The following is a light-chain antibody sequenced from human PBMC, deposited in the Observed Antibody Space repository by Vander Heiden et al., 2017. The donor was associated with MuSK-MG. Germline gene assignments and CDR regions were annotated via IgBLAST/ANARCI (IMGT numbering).Light chain of an antibody. Sequence: EIVLTQSPDFQSVTPKGRVTITCRASQSIGIDLHWYQQKPDQSPKLLIKYATESVSGVPSRFSGSGSGTDFTLTINSLDAEDAATYYCQQSSTLPWTFGQGTKVEI. J-gene: IGKJ1*01. CDR3: QQSSTLPWT. V-gene: IGKV6-21*01. CDR2: YAT. CDR1: QSIGID.